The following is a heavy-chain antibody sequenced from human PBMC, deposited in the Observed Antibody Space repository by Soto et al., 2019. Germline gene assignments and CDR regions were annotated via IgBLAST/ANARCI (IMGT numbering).Heavy chain of an antibody. CDR1: GGTFSSYA. V-gene: IGHV1-69*01. CDR3: ARTTTTRITIFGVVTYYYGMDV. D-gene: IGHD3-3*01. Sequence: QVQLVQSGAEAKKPGSSVKVSCKASGGTFSSYAISWVRQAPGQGLEWMGGIIPIFGTANYAQKFQGRVTITADESKSTAYMELSSLRSEDTAVYYCARTTTTRITIFGVVTYYYGMDVWGRGTTFTVSS. J-gene: IGHJ6*02. CDR2: IIPIFGTA.